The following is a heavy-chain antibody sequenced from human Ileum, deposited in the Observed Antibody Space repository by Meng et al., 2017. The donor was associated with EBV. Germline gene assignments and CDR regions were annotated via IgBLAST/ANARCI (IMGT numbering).Heavy chain of an antibody. CDR2: INTGNGET. V-gene: IGHV1-3*04. D-gene: IGHD6-19*01. CDR3: ASRPGIAVAGFDY. CDR1: GYIFTSYA. J-gene: IGHJ4*02. Sequence: VQLVQSGAELKKPGATVEVSCKASGYIFTSYAMNLVRQAPGQRLEWMGWINTGNGETKYSQKFQGRVTLTRDTSASTAYMELSSLRSEDTAVYYCASRPGIAVAGFDYWGQGTLVTVSS.